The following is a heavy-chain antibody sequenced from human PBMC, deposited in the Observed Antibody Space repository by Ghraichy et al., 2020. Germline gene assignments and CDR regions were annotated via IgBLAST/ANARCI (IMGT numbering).Heavy chain of an antibody. CDR3: ARHLNPKGDAARFVYNN. D-gene: IGHD3-10*01. CDR1: GYSFSTHW. J-gene: IGHJ4*02. V-gene: IGHV5-51*01. CDR2: IYPGDSDT. Sequence: GESLNISCKGSGYSFSTHWIAWVRQKPGEGLEWVGIIYPGDSDTRYSPSFQGQVTFSADKSVNSVYLQWRTLKASDTATYYCARHLNPKGDAARFVYNNWGQGTPVTVSS.